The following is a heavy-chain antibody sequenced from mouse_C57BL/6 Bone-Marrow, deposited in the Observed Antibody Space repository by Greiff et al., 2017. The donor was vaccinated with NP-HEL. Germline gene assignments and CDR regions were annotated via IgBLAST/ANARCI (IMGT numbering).Heavy chain of an antibody. Sequence: EVKVVESGGGLVQPGGSMKLSCAASGFTFSDAWMDWVRQSPEKGLEWVAEIRNKANNHATYYAESVKGRFTISRDDSKSSVYLQMNSLRAEDTGIYYCTRPGNWDYFDYWGQGTTLTVSS. D-gene: IGHD4-1*01. CDR3: TRPGNWDYFDY. CDR2: IRNKANNHAT. V-gene: IGHV6-6*01. CDR1: GFTFSDAW. J-gene: IGHJ2*01.